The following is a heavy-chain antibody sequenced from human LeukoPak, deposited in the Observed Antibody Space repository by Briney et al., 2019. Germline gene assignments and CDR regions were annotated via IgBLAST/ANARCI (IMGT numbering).Heavy chain of an antibody. V-gene: IGHV3-48*02. CDR1: GFTFSSYS. J-gene: IGHJ4*02. CDR2: MNGDLSAI. Sequence: PGGSLRLSCAASGFTFSSYSLNWVRQAPGKGLEWVSYMNGDLSAIYYADSVQGRFTISRDNAKNSLYLQMNSLRDEDTALYYCARDHNWSFDSWGQGTLVSVSS. D-gene: IGHD1-20*01. CDR3: ARDHNWSFDS.